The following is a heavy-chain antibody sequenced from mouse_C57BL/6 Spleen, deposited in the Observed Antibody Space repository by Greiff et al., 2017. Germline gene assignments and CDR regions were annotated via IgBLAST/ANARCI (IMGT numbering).Heavy chain of an antibody. Sequence: QVQLQQPGAELVKPGASVKVSCKASGYTFTSYWMHWVKQRPGQGLEWIGRIHPSDSDTNYNQKFKGKATLTVDKSSSTAYMQLSSLTSEDSAVYCCAMGGPQTAQAHYYAMDYWGQGTSVTVSS. CDR3: AMGGPQTAQAHYYAMDY. CDR2: IHPSDSDT. CDR1: GYTFTSYW. V-gene: IGHV1-74*01. D-gene: IGHD3-2*02. J-gene: IGHJ4*01.